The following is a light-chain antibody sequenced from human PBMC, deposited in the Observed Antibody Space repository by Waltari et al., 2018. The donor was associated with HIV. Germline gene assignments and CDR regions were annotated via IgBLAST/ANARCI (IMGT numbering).Light chain of an antibody. Sequence: DIHMTQSRSSLPASVGDSVNITRRASQKISTYLYWYQHTPGLAPKLLIYSASSVHTGVPPRFSGSGSGTDFTLSISSLRREDFATYYCQQSYTTPLTFGQGTRLEI. CDR3: QQSYTTPLT. CDR2: SAS. CDR1: QKISTY. J-gene: IGKJ2*01. V-gene: IGKV1-39*01.